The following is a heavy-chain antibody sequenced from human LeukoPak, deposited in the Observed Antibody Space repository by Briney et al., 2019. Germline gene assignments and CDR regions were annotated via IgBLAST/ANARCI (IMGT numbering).Heavy chain of an antibody. J-gene: IGHJ4*02. CDR2: ISSRSRGI. CDR1: GFTFDTYE. CDR3: ARDDSTVTRFDY. Sequence: PGGSLRLSCGASGFTFDTYEMNWVRQAPGKGREWLASISSRSRGIYYADSVKGRFTISRDNAKNSLYLQMNSLRAEDTALYYCARDDSTVTRFDYWGQGTLVTVSS. V-gene: IGHV3-48*03. D-gene: IGHD4-17*01.